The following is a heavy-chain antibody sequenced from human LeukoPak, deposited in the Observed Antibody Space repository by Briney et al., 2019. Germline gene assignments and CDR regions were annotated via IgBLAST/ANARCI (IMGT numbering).Heavy chain of an antibody. V-gene: IGHV3-13*01. CDR1: GFTFSSYD. D-gene: IGHD4-17*01. J-gene: IGHJ2*01. Sequence: PGGSLRLSCAASGFTFSSYDMHWVRQATGKGLEWVSAIDTAGETYYPGSVKGRFTISRENAINSLYLQMNSLRAEDTAVYYCARTTVTSGPYWYFDLWGRGTLVTVSS. CDR2: IDTAGET. CDR3: ARTTVTSGPYWYFDL.